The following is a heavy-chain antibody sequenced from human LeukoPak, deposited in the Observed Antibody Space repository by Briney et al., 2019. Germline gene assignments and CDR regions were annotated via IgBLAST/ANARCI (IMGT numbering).Heavy chain of an antibody. D-gene: IGHD4-17*01. V-gene: IGHV1-69*04. CDR2: IIPILGIA. CDR1: GCTFSSYA. Sequence: SVKVSCKASGCTFSSYAFSWVRQAPGQGLDWMGRIIPILGIANYAQKIQGRVTITADKSTSTAYMELSSLRSEDTAVYYCATPHDYGDSEYFQHWGQGTLVTVSS. J-gene: IGHJ1*01. CDR3: ATPHDYGDSEYFQH.